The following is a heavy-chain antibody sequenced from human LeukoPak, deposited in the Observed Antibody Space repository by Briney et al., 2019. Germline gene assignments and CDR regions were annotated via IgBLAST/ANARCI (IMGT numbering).Heavy chain of an antibody. V-gene: IGHV4-59*01. CDR2: IYSSGST. J-gene: IGHJ6*03. D-gene: IGHD1-26*01. Sequence: SETLSLTCTVSGASINSYYWSWIRQPPGKGLEWIGYIYSSGSTNYNPSLKSRVTISVDTSKNQFSLKLSSVTAADTAVYYCARNSGSYYGAKGYYYYYYMDVWGKGTTVTVSS. CDR1: GASINSYY. CDR3: ARNSGSYYGAKGYYYYYYMDV.